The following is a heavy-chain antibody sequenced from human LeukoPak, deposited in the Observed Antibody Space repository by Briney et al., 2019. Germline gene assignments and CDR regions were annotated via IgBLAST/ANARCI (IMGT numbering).Heavy chain of an antibody. Sequence: SETLSLTCTVSGGSISSSSYYWGWIRRPPGKGLEWIGSIYYSGSTYYNPSLKSRVTISVDTSKNQFSLKLSSVTAADTAVYYCARHNYEPKRVRGYLYDAFDIWGQGTMVTVSS. CDR1: GGSISSSSYY. CDR3: ARHNYEPKRVRGYLYDAFDI. J-gene: IGHJ3*02. D-gene: IGHD3-10*01. CDR2: IYYSGST. V-gene: IGHV4-39*01.